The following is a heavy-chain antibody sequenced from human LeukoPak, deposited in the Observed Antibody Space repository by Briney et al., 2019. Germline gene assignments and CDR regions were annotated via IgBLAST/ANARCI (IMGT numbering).Heavy chain of an antibody. Sequence: GSSVKVSCKASGGTFSSYTISWVRQAPGQGLEWMGRIIPILGTANYAQKFQGRVTITTDESTSTAYMELSSLRSEDTAVYYCASGRWLQAPFDYWGQGTLVTVSS. J-gene: IGHJ4*02. CDR3: ASGRWLQAPFDY. V-gene: IGHV1-69*16. CDR1: GGTFSSYT. D-gene: IGHD5-24*01. CDR2: IIPILGTA.